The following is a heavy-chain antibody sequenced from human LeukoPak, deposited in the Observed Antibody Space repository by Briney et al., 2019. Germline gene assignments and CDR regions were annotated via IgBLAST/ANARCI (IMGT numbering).Heavy chain of an antibody. Sequence: SETLSLTCTVSGGSISSYYWSWIRQPPGKGLEWIGYIYYSGSTNYNPSLKSRVTISVDTSKNQFSLKLSSVTAADTAVYYCARATYYDILTGYYHFDYWGQGTLVTVSS. J-gene: IGHJ4*02. CDR3: ARATYYDILTGYYHFDY. D-gene: IGHD3-9*01. CDR1: GGSISSYY. V-gene: IGHV4-59*01. CDR2: IYYSGST.